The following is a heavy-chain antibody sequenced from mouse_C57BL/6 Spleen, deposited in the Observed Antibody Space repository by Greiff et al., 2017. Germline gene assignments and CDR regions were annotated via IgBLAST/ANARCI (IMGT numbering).Heavy chain of an antibody. CDR1: GYTFTDYY. Sequence: VQLQQSGPVLVKPGASVKMSCKASGYTFTDYYMNWVKQSHGKSLEWIGVINPYNGGTSYNQKFKGKATLTVDKSSSTAYMELNSLTSEDSAVYYCARDSNYEDYYAMDYWGQGTSVTVSS. CDR3: ARDSNYEDYYAMDY. D-gene: IGHD2-5*01. J-gene: IGHJ4*01. CDR2: INPYNGGT. V-gene: IGHV1-19*01.